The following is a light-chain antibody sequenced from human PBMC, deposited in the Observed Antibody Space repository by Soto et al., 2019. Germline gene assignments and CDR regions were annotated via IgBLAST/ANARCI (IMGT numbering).Light chain of an antibody. CDR3: ASYTSISTVV. Sequence: SVLTQPASVSGSPGQSITISCTGTSNDVGGFNYVSWYQQRPGKAPKLIIYEVSNRPSGVSNRFSASKSGNTASLTISGLQAEDEGDYYCASYTSISTVVFGGGTKVTVL. CDR1: SNDVGGFNY. CDR2: EVS. J-gene: IGLJ3*02. V-gene: IGLV2-14*01.